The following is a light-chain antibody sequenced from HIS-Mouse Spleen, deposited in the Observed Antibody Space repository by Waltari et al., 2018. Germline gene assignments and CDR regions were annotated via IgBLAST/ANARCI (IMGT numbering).Light chain of an antibody. Sequence: QSALTQPRSVSGSPGQSVTISCTGTSSDVGGYNYVSWYQQPPGKAPKLMIYDVSKLPSGFPLRFSGSKSGNTASLTISGLQAEDEADYYCCSYAGSYTGVFGTGTKVTVL. CDR2: DVS. CDR1: SSDVGGYNY. J-gene: IGLJ1*01. V-gene: IGLV2-11*01. CDR3: CSYAGSYTGV.